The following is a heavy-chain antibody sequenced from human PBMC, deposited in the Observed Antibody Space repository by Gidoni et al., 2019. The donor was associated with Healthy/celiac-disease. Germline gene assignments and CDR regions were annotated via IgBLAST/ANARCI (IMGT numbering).Heavy chain of an antibody. CDR1: GFTFLSYW. J-gene: IGHJ3*02. D-gene: IGHD6-19*01. CDR3: ARTAVAGWGEDAFDI. V-gene: IGHV3-7*03. Sequence: EVKLVESGGGLVQPGGSLRLSGAASGFTFLSYWMSWVHQAPGKGLEWVANIKQDGSEKYYVDSVKGRFTISRDNAKNSLYLKMNSLRAEDTAVYYCARTAVAGWGEDAFDIWGQGTMVTGSS. CDR2: IKQDGSEK.